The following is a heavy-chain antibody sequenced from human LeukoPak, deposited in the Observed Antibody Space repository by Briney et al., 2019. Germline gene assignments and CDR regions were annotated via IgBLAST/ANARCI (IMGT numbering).Heavy chain of an antibody. Sequence: PGGSLRVSSATAVFTFRSNSINSDRQAPGKGLEWVSSISSSSSYIYYADSVKGRFTISRDNAKNSLYLQMKSLRAEHTAVYYCPRDDLPHWWGQGTLVTVSS. V-gene: IGHV3-21*01. CDR1: VFTFRSNS. CDR2: ISSSSSYI. CDR3: PRDDLPHW. J-gene: IGHJ4*02.